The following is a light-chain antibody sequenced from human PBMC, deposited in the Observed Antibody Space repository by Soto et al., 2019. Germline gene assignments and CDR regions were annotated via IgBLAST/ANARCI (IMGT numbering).Light chain of an antibody. J-gene: IGKJ2*01. V-gene: IGKV1-39*01. CDR1: QTIDNY. CDR2: AAS. Sequence: DIQMTQSPSSLSASVGDRVTISCRTSQTIDNYLNSYQQKPGKAPQLLISAASNLQSGVPSRFSGSGSGTDFTLTISSLRPEDYATYHCHQTYNTLYTFGQGTKVEI. CDR3: HQTYNTLYT.